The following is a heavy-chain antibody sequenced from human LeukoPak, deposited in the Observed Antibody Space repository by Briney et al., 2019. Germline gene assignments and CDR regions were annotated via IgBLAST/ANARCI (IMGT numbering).Heavy chain of an antibody. J-gene: IGHJ4*02. Sequence: SETLSLTCIVSGYSITSGYYWGWIRQPPGKGLEWIGSIYHGGDTYYNPSLKSRVTMSVDTSKNQFSLKLSSVTAADTAVYYCARHGSQYYYGSGSYCFDYWGQGTLVTVSS. CDR2: IYHGGDT. V-gene: IGHV4-38-2*02. D-gene: IGHD3-10*01. CDR1: GYSITSGYY. CDR3: ARHGSQYYYGSGSYCFDY.